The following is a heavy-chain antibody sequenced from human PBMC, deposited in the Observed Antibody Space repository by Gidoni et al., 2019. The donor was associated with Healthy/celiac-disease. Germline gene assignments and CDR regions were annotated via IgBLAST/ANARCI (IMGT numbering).Heavy chain of an antibody. J-gene: IGHJ3*02. D-gene: IGHD2-2*02. CDR3: ARGWALEVVVPAAIYPRAFDI. CDR2: INHSGST. V-gene: IGHV4-34*01. Sequence: IRQPPGKGLEWIGEINHSGSTNYNPSLKSRVTISVDTSKNQFSLKLSSVTAADTAVYYCARGWALEVVVPAAIYPRAFDIWGQGTMVTVSS.